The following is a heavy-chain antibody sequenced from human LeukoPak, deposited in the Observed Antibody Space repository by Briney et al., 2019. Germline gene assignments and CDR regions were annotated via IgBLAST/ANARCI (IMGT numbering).Heavy chain of an antibody. D-gene: IGHD2-2*01. Sequence: PGGSLRLSCAASGFTVSSNSMSWVRQAPGKGLEWVSVIYDGGSTYHTDSVKGRFSISRDNSKNTLYLQMNSLRAEDTAVYYCAKDRSLGVPAADAFDIWGQGTMVTVSS. CDR2: IYDGGST. J-gene: IGHJ3*02. V-gene: IGHV3-66*01. CDR1: GFTVSSNS. CDR3: AKDRSLGVPAADAFDI.